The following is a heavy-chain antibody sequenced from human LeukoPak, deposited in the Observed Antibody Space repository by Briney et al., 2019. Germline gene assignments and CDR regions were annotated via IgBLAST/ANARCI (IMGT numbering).Heavy chain of an antibody. CDR1: GGTSSSYA. CDR3: AREVNDDYVWGSYRYTRGYFDY. D-gene: IGHD3-16*02. Sequence: ASVKVSCKASGGTSSSYAISWVRQAPGQGLEWMGRIIPIFGTANYAQKFQGRVTITTDESTSTAYMELSSLRSEDTAVYYCAREVNDDYVWGSYRYTRGYFDYWGQGTLVTVSS. V-gene: IGHV1-69*05. J-gene: IGHJ4*02. CDR2: IIPIFGTA.